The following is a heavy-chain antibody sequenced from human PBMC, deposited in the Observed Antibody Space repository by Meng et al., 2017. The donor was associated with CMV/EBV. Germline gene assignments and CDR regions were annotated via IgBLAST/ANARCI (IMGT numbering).Heavy chain of an antibody. D-gene: IGHD5-24*01. J-gene: IGHJ6*02. V-gene: IGHV3-30*04. CDR1: GFTFSSYA. Sequence: GESLKISCAASGFTFSSYAMHWVRQAPGKGLEWVAVISYDGSNKYYADSVKGRFTITRDNSKNTLYLQMNSLRAEDTAVYYCARGQPPILVEMATICPGMDVWGQGTTVTVSS. CDR2: ISYDGSNK. CDR3: ARGQPPILVEMATICPGMDV.